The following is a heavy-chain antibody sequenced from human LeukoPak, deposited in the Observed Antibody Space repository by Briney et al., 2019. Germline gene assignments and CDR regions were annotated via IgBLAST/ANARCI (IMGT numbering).Heavy chain of an antibody. D-gene: IGHD5-18*01. CDR3: ARGSRGYSYG. CDR2: ICYSGST. J-gene: IGHJ4*02. Sequence: SETLSLTCTVSGGSVSSGSYYWSWIRQPPGKGLEWIGYICYSGSTNYNPSLKSRVTISVDTSKNQFSLKLSSVTAADTAVYYCARGSRGYSYGWGQGTLVTVSS. CDR1: GGSVSSGSYY. V-gene: IGHV4-61*01.